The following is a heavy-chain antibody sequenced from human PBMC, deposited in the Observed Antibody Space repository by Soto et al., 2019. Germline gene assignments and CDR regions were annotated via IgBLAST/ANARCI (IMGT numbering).Heavy chain of an antibody. CDR3: ARDRFCSSTSCYGPRMDV. CDR2: INAGNGNT. V-gene: IGHV1-3*01. Sequence: ASVKVSCKASGYTFTSYAMHWVRQAPGQRLEWMGWINAGNGNTKYSQKFQGRVTITRDTSASTAYMELSSLRSEDTAVYYCARDRFCSSTSCYGPRMDVWGQGTTVTVSS. CDR1: GYTFTSYA. J-gene: IGHJ6*02. D-gene: IGHD2-2*01.